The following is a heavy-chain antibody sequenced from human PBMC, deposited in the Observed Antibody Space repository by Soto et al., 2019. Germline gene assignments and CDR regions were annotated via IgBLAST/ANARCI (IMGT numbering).Heavy chain of an antibody. CDR2: IYHSGST. CDR1: SGSISSSNW. CDR3: ARVSSYYDILTGYLDY. V-gene: IGHV4-4*02. D-gene: IGHD3-9*01. Sequence: QVQLQESGPGLVKPSGTLSLTCAVSSGSISSSNWWSWVRQPPGKGLEWIGEIYHSGSTNYNPSLKSRVTLSVDKSKNQFSLKLSSVTAADTAVYYCARVSSYYDILTGYLDYWGQGTLVTVSS. J-gene: IGHJ4*02.